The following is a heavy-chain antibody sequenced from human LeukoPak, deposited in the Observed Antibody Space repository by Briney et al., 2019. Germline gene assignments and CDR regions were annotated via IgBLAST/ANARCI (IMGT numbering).Heavy chain of an antibody. D-gene: IGHD4-11*01. Sequence: GGSLRLSCAASGFTFSSYWMSWVRQAPGKGLEWVSYISSSSSTIYYADSVKGRFTISRDNAKNSLYLQMNSLRAEDTAVYYCARLRYTVTTGYWGQGTLVTVSS. CDR3: ARLRYTVTTGY. CDR1: GFTFSSYW. J-gene: IGHJ4*02. V-gene: IGHV3-48*01. CDR2: ISSSSSTI.